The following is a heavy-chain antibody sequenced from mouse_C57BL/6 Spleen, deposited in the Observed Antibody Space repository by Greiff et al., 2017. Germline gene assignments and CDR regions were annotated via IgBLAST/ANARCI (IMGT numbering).Heavy chain of an antibody. CDR1: GYTFTSYW. J-gene: IGHJ4*01. CDR2: IDPSDSYT. CDR3: ASGQTGYAMDY. D-gene: IGHD4-1*01. Sequence: VQLQQSGAELVMPGASVKLSCKASGYTFTSYWMHWVKQRPGQGLEWIGEIDPSDSYTNYNQKFKGKSTLTVDKSSSTAYMQLSSLTSEDSAVYYCASGQTGYAMDYWGQGTSVTVSS. V-gene: IGHV1-69*01.